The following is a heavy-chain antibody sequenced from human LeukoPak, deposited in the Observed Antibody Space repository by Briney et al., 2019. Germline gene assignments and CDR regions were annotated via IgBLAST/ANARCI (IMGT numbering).Heavy chain of an antibody. CDR2: VRDNGEN. J-gene: IGHJ3*01. V-gene: IGHV4-59*08. Sequence: PSETLSLTCTVSGGSINAFYWSWIRQPPGKGLEWIACVRDNGENNYNPSLKSRVAISLDTANNQISLRLNFVTAADTAIYYCARQPANTAAFDVWGQGTMVTVSS. CDR1: GGSINAFY. D-gene: IGHD2-2*02. CDR3: ARQPANTAAFDV.